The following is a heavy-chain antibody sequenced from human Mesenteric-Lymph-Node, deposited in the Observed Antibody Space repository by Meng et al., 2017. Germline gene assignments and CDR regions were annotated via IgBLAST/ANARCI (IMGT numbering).Heavy chain of an antibody. CDR1: GFTFSSYA. CDR2: IDKNGDVD. V-gene: IGHV3-48*02. D-gene: IGHD7-27*01. CDR3: GRGHWGLDY. J-gene: IGHJ4*02. Sequence: VKAVESGGGVVQPGSTLRLSCAASGFTFSSYATHWARQAPGKGLEWVSFIDKNGDVDQYADSVKGRFTISRDDAKNSLFLQMNSVRDDDTAVYYCGRGHWGLDYLGQGTLVTVS.